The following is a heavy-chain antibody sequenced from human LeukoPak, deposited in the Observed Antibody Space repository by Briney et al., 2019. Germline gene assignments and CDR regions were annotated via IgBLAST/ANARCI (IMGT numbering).Heavy chain of an antibody. CDR3: ARDRLTSGIHFFDY. J-gene: IGHJ4*02. D-gene: IGHD1-26*01. CDR1: AFTFSDYS. Sequence: GGSLRLSCAASAFTFSDYSMNWVRQAPGKGLERISYISGRSSTIYYADSVRGRFTISRDNAKNSMYLQMNSLRAEDTAVYYCARDRLTSGIHFFDYWGQGTLVTVSS. CDR2: ISGRSSTI. V-gene: IGHV3-48*01.